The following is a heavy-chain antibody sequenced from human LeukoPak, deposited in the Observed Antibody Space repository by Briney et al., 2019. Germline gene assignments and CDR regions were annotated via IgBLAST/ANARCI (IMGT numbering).Heavy chain of an antibody. J-gene: IGHJ4*02. CDR2: IYYSGST. CDR3: ARLKSRSGGSWRPFDY. Sequence: PSETLSLTCSVSGGSIRSSSYYWGWIRQPPGKGLEWIGSIYYSGSTYYNPSLKSRVTISVDTSKNQFSLKLSSVTAADTAVYYCARLKSRSGGSWRPFDYWGQGTLVTVSS. V-gene: IGHV4-39*01. CDR1: GGSIRSSSYY. D-gene: IGHD2-15*01.